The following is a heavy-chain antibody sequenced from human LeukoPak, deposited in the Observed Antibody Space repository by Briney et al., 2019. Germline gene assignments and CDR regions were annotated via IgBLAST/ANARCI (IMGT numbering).Heavy chain of an antibody. Sequence: ASVKVSCKASGDTYSNYEVTWVRQAPGQGLEWMGRTIPVFDTAKYAQNFQGRVTMTTDESSSTAYMELYSLRSEDTAVYYCALSAEKQLVYFDFWGQGTLVTVSS. CDR3: ALSAEKQLVYFDF. CDR1: GDTYSNYE. J-gene: IGHJ4*02. D-gene: IGHD6-13*01. CDR2: TIPVFDTA. V-gene: IGHV1-69*05.